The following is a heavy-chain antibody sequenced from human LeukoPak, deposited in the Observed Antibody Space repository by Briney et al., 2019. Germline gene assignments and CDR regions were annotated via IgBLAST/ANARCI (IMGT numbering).Heavy chain of an antibody. D-gene: IGHD2-15*01. V-gene: IGHV4-34*01. CDR1: GGSFSGYY. CDR3: AREVVVAATWFDP. J-gene: IGHJ5*02. CDR2: INHSGST. Sequence: PSETLSLTCAVYGGSFSGYYWSWIRQPSGKGLEWIGEINHSGSTNYNPSLKSRVTISVDTSNNQFSLRLSSVTAADTAVYYCAREVVVAATWFDPWGQGTLVTVSS.